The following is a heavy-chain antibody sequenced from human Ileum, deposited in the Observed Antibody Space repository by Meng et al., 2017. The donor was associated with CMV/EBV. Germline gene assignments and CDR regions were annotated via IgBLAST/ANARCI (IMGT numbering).Heavy chain of an antibody. CDR1: ESFSGYY. CDR3: ARGGAAAGRGWYNWFDP. V-gene: IGHV4-34*01. J-gene: IGHJ5*02. CDR2: INHSGST. Sequence: ESFSGYYWSWIRQPTGKGLEWIGEINHSGSTNSNPSLKSRVTISVDTSKNQFSLKLSSVTAADTAVYYCARGGAAAGRGWYNWFDPWGQGTLVTVSS. D-gene: IGHD6-13*01.